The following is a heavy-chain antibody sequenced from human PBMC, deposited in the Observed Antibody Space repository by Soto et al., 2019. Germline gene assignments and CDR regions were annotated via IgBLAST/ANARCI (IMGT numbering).Heavy chain of an antibody. J-gene: IGHJ4*02. Sequence: SETLSLTCAVSGGSISSNNWWTWVRQPPGKGLEWIGEIFRSGSTSYNPSLKSRVTISLDKSKNQFSLMLSSVTAADTAMYYCARLQFGFDCWGQGTLVTVSS. CDR2: IFRSGST. CDR1: GGSISSNNW. D-gene: IGHD3-16*01. V-gene: IGHV4-4*02. CDR3: ARLQFGFDC.